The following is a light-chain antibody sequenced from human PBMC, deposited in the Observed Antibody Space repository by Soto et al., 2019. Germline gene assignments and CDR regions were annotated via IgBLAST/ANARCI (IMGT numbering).Light chain of an antibody. CDR2: DAS. Sequence: ALTQSTATLSLSPGERATLSCRASQSVGNFLTWYQQKPGQPPTLLIYDASSRAAGFPARFSGSGSGTDFTLTISSLEPGDYAVYYCQHRHNFGPGTKVDLK. V-gene: IGKV3-11*01. J-gene: IGKJ3*01. CDR1: QSVGNF. CDR3: QHRHN.